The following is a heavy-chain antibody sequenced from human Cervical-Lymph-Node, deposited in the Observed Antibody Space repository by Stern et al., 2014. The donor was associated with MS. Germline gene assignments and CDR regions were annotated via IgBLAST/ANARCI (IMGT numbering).Heavy chain of an antibody. J-gene: IGHJ4*02. D-gene: IGHD3-16*01. Sequence: EVHLVESGGDLIQPGGSLRLSCAASGFTVSSNYMGWVRQAPGKGLEWVSVIYSGGNTYYVDSVKGRFTISRDNSKNTLYLQMNSLRAEDTAVYYCARGGDASNSYPFDYWGQGTLVTVSS. CDR3: ARGGDASNSYPFDY. V-gene: IGHV3-53*01. CDR2: IYSGGNT. CDR1: GFTVSSNY.